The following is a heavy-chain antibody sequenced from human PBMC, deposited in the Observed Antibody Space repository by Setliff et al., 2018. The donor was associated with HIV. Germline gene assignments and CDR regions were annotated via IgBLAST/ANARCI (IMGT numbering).Heavy chain of an antibody. CDR1: GYTFTDYF. J-gene: IGHJ5*02. V-gene: IGHV1-2*02. CDR3: ARGVYSGYEP. CDR2: ISPQNGDR. D-gene: IGHD5-12*01. Sequence: ASVKVSCKASGYTFTDYFIHWVRQAPGQGLEWMGWISPQNGDRKIPQRFRGRVTTTRDTSASTAYMELSSLRSEDTAVYYCARGVYSGYEPWGQGTLVTVSS.